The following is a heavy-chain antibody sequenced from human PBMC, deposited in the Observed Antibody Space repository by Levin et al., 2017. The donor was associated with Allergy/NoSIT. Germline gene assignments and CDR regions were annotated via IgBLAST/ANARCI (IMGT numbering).Heavy chain of an antibody. CDR3: AKDQGRVPSQYPDHSDS. Sequence: GESLKISCAASGFTFKSYAMHWVRQAPGKGLEWVALISHYGRHDYYADSVKGRFTISRDDSKNTVDLQLNSLRTEDTAVYYCAKDQGRVPSQYPDHSDSWGHGTLVTVSS. CDR1: GFTFKSYA. D-gene: IGHD4-11*01. CDR2: ISHYGRHD. V-gene: IGHV3-30*18. J-gene: IGHJ5*01.